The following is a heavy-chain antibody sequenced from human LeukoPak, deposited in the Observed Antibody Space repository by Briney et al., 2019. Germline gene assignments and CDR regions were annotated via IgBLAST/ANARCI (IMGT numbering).Heavy chain of an antibody. CDR2: ISSNGGST. J-gene: IGHJ6*02. CDR1: GFTFSSYA. D-gene: IGHD6-6*01. Sequence: GGSLRLSCAASGFTFSSYAMHWVRQAPGKGLEYVSAISSNGGSTYYANSVKGRFTISRDNSKHTLYLQMGSLRAEDMAVYYCARVVSSSGFDYGMNVWGQGTTVTVSS. CDR3: ARVVSSSGFDYGMNV. V-gene: IGHV3-64*01.